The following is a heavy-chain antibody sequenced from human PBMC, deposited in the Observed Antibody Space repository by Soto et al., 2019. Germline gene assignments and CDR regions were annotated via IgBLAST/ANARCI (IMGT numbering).Heavy chain of an antibody. V-gene: IGHV4-61*08. J-gene: IGHJ4*02. D-gene: IGHD3-10*02. CDR1: GASIYNGGYF. CDR2: VHHSGTT. Sequence: SETLSLTCSVSGASIYNGGYFWSWIRQSPGKQPEWIGYVHHSGTTNSNPSLESRVTMSLDTSKNQFSLKLNSVTAADTAVYYCATRPPGGDYVGVFDYWSQGTLVTVSS. CDR3: ATRPPGGDYVGVFDY.